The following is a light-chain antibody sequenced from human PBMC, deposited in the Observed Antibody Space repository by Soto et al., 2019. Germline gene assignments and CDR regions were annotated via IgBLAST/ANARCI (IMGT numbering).Light chain of an antibody. CDR1: QSINSW. V-gene: IGKV1-5*03. Sequence: DIQMTQSPSTLSASVGDRVTITCRASQSINSWLAWYQQKPGRAPKLLIYKASTLESGVPSRFSGSGSGTENTLTISSLQPDDFATYYCQECYAYSRTFGQGTKVEIK. J-gene: IGKJ1*01. CDR3: QECYAYSRT. CDR2: KAS.